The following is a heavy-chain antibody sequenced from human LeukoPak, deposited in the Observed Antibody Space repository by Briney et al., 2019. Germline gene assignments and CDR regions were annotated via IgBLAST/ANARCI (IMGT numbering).Heavy chain of an antibody. J-gene: IGHJ3*02. D-gene: IGHD3-10*01. CDR1: GGSISSYY. V-gene: IGHV4-59*08. CDR3: ARRPSPGAFDI. Sequence: PSETLSLTCTVSGGSISSYYWSWIRQPPGKGLEWIGYIYYSGSTNCNPSLKSRVTISVDTSKNQFSLKLSSVTAADTAVYYCARRPSPGAFDIWGQGTMVTVSS. CDR2: IYYSGST.